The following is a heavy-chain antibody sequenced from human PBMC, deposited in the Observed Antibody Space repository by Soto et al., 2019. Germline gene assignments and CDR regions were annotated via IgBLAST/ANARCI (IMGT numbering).Heavy chain of an antibody. Sequence: PGGSLRLSCAASGFTFSSYSMNWVRQAPGKGLEWVSSISSSSSYIYYADSVKGRFTISRDNAKNSLYLQMNSLRAEDTAVYYCARDMEDFRYYYGMDVWGQGTTVTVSS. CDR1: GFTFSSYS. V-gene: IGHV3-21*01. CDR3: ARDMEDFRYYYGMDV. CDR2: ISSSSSYI. J-gene: IGHJ6*02. D-gene: IGHD3-3*01.